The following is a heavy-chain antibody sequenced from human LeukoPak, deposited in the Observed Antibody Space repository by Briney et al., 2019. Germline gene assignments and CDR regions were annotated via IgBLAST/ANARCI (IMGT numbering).Heavy chain of an antibody. CDR1: GFTLSSNY. CDR3: ARELLGFVHH. Sequence: GGSLTLSCPPSGFTLSSNYMSCVRHAPGNGLEWVSFIYSGVSTYYPDSVKGRFTIPRDNSKHTLYLQMNSLRAEHTVVYYCARELLGFVHHWGQGPLVTVPS. D-gene: IGHD1-26*01. J-gene: IGHJ1*01. V-gene: IGHV3-66*02. CDR2: IYSGVST.